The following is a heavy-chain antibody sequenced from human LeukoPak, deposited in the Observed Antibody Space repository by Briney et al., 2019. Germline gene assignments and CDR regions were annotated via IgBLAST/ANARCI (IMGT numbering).Heavy chain of an antibody. J-gene: IGHJ4*02. CDR1: GGSVSSGSYY. V-gene: IGHV4-61*01. CDR3: ARGGGWAYYYDSSGYYPFDY. D-gene: IGHD3-22*01. Sequence: SETLSLTCTVSGGSVSSGSYYWSWIRQPPGKGLEWIGYIYYSGSTNYNPSLKSRVTISVDTSKNQFSLKLSSVTAADTAVYYCARGGGWAYYYDSSGYYPFDYWGQGTLVTVSS. CDR2: IYYSGST.